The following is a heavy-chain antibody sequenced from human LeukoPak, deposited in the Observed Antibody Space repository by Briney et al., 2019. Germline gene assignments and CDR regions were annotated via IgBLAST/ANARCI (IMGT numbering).Heavy chain of an antibody. CDR1: GFTFSSYS. Sequence: GGSLRLSCAASGFTFSSYSMNWVRQAPGKGLEWVSSISSSSSYIYYADSVKGRFTISRDNAKNSLYLQMNSLRAEDTALYYCAKSRLIDYNYYYIDVWGKGTTVTVSS. CDR3: AKSRLIDYNYYYIDV. CDR2: ISSSSSYI. J-gene: IGHJ6*03. V-gene: IGHV3-21*04. D-gene: IGHD3-22*01.